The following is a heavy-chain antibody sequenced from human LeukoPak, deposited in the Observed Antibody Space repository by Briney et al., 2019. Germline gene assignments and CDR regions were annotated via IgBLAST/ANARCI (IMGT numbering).Heavy chain of an antibody. CDR3: ARIFDI. CDR2: IFYNGKT. CDR1: GASFRSGGQY. V-gene: IGHV4-61*08. J-gene: IGHJ4*02. Sequence: SETLSLTCTLSGASFRSGGQYWGWIRQTPGKGLEWIGDIFYNGKTNYNPSLKSRVTISLDTSRSQFSLRLSSVTASDTGVYYCARIFDIWGRGTLVTVSS.